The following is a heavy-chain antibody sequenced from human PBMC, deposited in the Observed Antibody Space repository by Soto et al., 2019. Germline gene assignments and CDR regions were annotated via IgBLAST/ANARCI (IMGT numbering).Heavy chain of an antibody. CDR3: ARARLRAVYAFDI. Sequence: SETLSLTCTVSGGSVSSGAYYWTWIRQRPGKGLEWIGYIYYSGSTYYSPSLKSRLSISLDTSKNQFSLRLSSVTAANTAMYYCARARLRAVYAFDIWGQGTMVTVSS. V-gene: IGHV4-31*03. CDR2: IYYSGST. D-gene: IGHD5-12*01. CDR1: GGSVSSGAYY. J-gene: IGHJ3*02.